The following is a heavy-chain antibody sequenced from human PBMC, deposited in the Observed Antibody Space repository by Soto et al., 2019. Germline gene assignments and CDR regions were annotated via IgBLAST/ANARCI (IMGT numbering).Heavy chain of an antibody. Sequence: GESLKISCKGSGYSFTSYWIGWVRQMPGKGLEWMGIIYPGDSDTRYSPSFQGQVTISADKSISTAYLQWISLKASDTAMYYCARTSAAGKYYYGMDVWGQGTTVTLSS. CDR2: IYPGDSDT. CDR3: ARTSAAGKYYYGMDV. J-gene: IGHJ6*02. V-gene: IGHV5-51*01. D-gene: IGHD6-13*01. CDR1: GYSFTSYW.